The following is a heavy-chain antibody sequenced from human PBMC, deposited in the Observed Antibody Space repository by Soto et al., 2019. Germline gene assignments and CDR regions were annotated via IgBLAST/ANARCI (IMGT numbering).Heavy chain of an antibody. J-gene: IGHJ6*02. CDR3: ARPSTYYYYGMDV. V-gene: IGHV4-34*01. Sequence: SETLSLTCAVYGGSFSVYYWSWIREPPGKGLEWIGEINHSGSTNYNPSLKSRVTISVDTSKNQFSLKLSSVTAADTAVYYCARPSTYYYYGMDVWGQGTTVTVSS. CDR1: GGSFSVYY. CDR2: INHSGST.